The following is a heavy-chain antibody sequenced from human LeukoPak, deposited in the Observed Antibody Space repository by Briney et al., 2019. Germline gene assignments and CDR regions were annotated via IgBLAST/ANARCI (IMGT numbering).Heavy chain of an antibody. D-gene: IGHD1-26*01. CDR3: ARDPYSGSYGDSYYYYMDV. Sequence: GGSLRLSCAASGFSFSSYNMNWVRQAPGKVLEWVSSITTSSTYTFYADSVKGRFTISRDNAKNSLYLQMNSLRVEDTAVYYCARDPYSGSYGDSYYYYMDVWGKGTTVTISS. CDR1: GFSFSSYN. CDR2: ITTSSTYT. V-gene: IGHV3-21*01. J-gene: IGHJ6*03.